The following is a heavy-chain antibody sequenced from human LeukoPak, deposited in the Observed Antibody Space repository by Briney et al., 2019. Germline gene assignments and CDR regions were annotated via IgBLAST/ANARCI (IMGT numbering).Heavy chain of an antibody. CDR1: GGSFCGYY. D-gene: IGHD3-22*01. Sequence: PSETLSLTCAVYGGSFCGYYCSAIRHPPGEGVEWGGEITHSGSANYNTSLTSLVTISLDTSKNQFSLKLSAVTAADPAVYYCARGRRRSSITFIVVVIHNPIYFDYWGQGTLVTVSS. V-gene: IGHV4-34*01. J-gene: IGHJ4*02. CDR2: ITHSGSA. CDR3: ARGRRRSSITFIVVVIHNPIYFDY.